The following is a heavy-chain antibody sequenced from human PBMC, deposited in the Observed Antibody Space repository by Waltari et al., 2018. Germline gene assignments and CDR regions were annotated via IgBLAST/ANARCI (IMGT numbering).Heavy chain of an antibody. Sequence: EVRLVESGGGLVQPGGSLRLSSAASGIIFSRNWMSWVRQAPGKGLEWVANIKEDGSGKYDVASVKGRFTISRDNAKNSLYLQMSSLKAEDTAVYYCATLDFSGGDYFDYWGQGTLVTVSP. CDR1: GIIFSRNW. J-gene: IGHJ4*02. CDR2: IKEDGSGK. V-gene: IGHV3-7*01. CDR3: ATLDFSGGDYFDY. D-gene: IGHD6-19*01.